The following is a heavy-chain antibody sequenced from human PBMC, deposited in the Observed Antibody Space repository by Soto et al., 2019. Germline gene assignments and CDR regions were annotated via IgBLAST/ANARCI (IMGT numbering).Heavy chain of an antibody. CDR2: MWYDGSNK. CDR1: GFTFSTYG. CDR3: ARDGWVVVAGLDY. J-gene: IGHJ4*02. D-gene: IGHD2-15*01. Sequence: QVQLVESGGGVVQPGRSLRLSCAASGFTFSTYGMHWVRQAPGKGLEWVAGMWYDGSNKYYADSVKGRFTISRENSKNTLYLQMNSLRAEDTAVYYCARDGWVVVAGLDYWGQGTLVTVSS. V-gene: IGHV3-33*01.